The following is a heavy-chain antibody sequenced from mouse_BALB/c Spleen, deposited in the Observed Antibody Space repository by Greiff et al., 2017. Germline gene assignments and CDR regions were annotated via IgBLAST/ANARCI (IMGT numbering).Heavy chain of an antibody. V-gene: IGHV5-6-2*01. J-gene: IGHJ4*01. CDR3: ARRGYAYAMDY. D-gene: IGHD2-14*01. Sequence: EVQLVESGGGLVKLGGSLKLSCAASGFTFSSYYMSWVRQTPEKRLELVAAINSNGGSTYYPDTVKGRFTISRDNAKNTLYLQMSSLKSEDTALYYCARRGYAYAMDYWGQGTSVTVSS. CDR1: GFTFSSYY. CDR2: INSNGGST.